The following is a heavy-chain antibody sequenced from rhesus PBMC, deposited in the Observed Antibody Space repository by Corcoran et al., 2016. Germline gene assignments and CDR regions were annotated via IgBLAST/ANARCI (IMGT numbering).Heavy chain of an antibody. CDR2: IYSSGGVT. CDR1: GGSISDDYY. V-gene: IGHV4-106*01. CDR3: ARDRADSGGWNWRIFDY. J-gene: IGHJ4*01. Sequence: QVQLQESGPGLVKPSETLSLTCAVSGGSISDDYYWSGSRQPRGKGSEWIVYIYSSGGVTHGHHSLHIRVAISIDTSKHQFSQMLSSVTAWGTAVSYCARDRADSGGWNWRIFDYWGQGVLVTVSS. D-gene: IGHD6-25*01.